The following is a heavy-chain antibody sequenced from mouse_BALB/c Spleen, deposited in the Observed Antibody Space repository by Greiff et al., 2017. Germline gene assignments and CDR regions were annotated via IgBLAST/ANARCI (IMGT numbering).Heavy chain of an antibody. CDR3: ARERYYGSSYAMDY. V-gene: IGHV1S29*02. J-gene: IGHJ4*01. CDR2: IYPYNGGT. CDR1: GYTFTDYN. Sequence: SGPELVKPGASVKISCKASGYTFTDYNMHWVKQSHGKSLEWIGYIYPYNGGTGYNQKFKSKATLTVDNSSSTAYMELRSLTSEDSAVYYCARERYYGSSYAMDYWGQGTSVTVSS. D-gene: IGHD1-1*01.